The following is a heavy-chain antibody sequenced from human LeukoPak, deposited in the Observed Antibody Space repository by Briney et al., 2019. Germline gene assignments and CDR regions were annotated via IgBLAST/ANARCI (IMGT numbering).Heavy chain of an antibody. D-gene: IGHD3-22*01. CDR2: IYTSGST. J-gene: IGHJ5*02. Sequence: SETLSLTCGVSGGSFSFYYWSWIRQPAGKGLEWIGRIYTSGSTNYNPSLKSRVTISIDTSKNQFSLKLSSVTAADTAMYYCASQGGYYFNWFYPWGQGTLVTVSS. CDR3: ASQGGYYFNWFYP. V-gene: IGHV4-4*07. CDR1: GGSFSFYY.